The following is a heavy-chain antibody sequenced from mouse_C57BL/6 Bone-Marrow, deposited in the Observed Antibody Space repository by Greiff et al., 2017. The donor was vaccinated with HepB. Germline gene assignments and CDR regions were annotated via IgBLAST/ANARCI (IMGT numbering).Heavy chain of an antibody. D-gene: IGHD2-1*01. J-gene: IGHJ2*01. CDR2: IYPGNSDT. Sequence: EVKLVESGTVLARPGASVKMSCKTSGYTFTSYWMHWVKQRPGQGLEWIGAIYPGNSDTSYNQKFKGKAKLTAVTSASTAYMELSSLTNEDSAVYYCTRGIYYGNYAYYFDYWGQGTTLTVSS. CDR1: GYTFTSYW. V-gene: IGHV1-5*01. CDR3: TRGIYYGNYAYYFDY.